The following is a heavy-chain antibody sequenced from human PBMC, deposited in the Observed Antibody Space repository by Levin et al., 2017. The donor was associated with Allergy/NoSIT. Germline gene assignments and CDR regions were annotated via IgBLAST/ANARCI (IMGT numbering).Heavy chain of an antibody. CDR1: GFTFSSAW. CDR3: TTDRVYVRFLVF. Sequence: PGGSLRLSCAASGFTFSSAWMNWVRQAPGKGLEWVGRIKSNADGGTTDYAAPVKGRFSISRDDSKNTLYLQMNSLKTEDTALYYCTTDRVYVRFLVFWGQGTLVTVSS. D-gene: IGHD2-8*01. J-gene: IGHJ4*02. CDR2: IKSNADGGTT. V-gene: IGHV3-15*07.